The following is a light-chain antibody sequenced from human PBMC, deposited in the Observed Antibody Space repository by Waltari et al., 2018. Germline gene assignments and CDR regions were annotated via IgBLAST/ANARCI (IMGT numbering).Light chain of an antibody. V-gene: IGLV7-46*01. CDR3: LLSYSLARLWV. Sequence: QAVMTQEPSLTVSPGGTVTLTCGSSTGPVTSGQYAFWFQQKAGQAPRALIYDTSNRSSWTPARFSGSLLGGKAALTLSGAQPEDEAEYHCLLSYSLARLWVFGGGTRLTVL. J-gene: IGLJ3*02. CDR1: TGPVTSGQY. CDR2: DTS.